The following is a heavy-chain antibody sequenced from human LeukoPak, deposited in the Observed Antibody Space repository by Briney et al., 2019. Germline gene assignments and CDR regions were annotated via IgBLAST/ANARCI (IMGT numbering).Heavy chain of an antibody. Sequence: GGSLRLSCAAPGFTFSFYNMNWVRQAPGKGLEWVSYISRDSITTYYADSVKGRFTISRDNAKNSLYLQMNSLRDEDTAVYFCARDLLDYWGQGTLVTVSS. CDR2: ISRDSITT. CDR1: GFTFSFYN. CDR3: ARDLLDY. J-gene: IGHJ4*02. V-gene: IGHV3-48*02.